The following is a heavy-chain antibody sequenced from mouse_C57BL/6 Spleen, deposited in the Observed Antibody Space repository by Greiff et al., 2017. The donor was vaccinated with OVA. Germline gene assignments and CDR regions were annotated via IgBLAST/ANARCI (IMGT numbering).Heavy chain of an antibody. D-gene: IGHD2-1*01. CDR2: IHPNSGST. Sequence: QVQLQQPGAELVKPGASVKLSCKASGYTFTSYWMHWVKQRPGQGLEWIGKIHPNSGSTNYNEKFKSKATLTVDTSSSTAYTQLSSLTSEDSAVYDYARSDYGRVYAMDYWGQGTSVTVSS. CDR1: GYTFTSYW. J-gene: IGHJ4*01. V-gene: IGHV1-64*01. CDR3: ARSDYGRVYAMDY.